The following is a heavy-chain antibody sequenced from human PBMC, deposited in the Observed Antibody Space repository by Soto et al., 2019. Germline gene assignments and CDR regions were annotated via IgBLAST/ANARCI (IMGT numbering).Heavy chain of an antibody. V-gene: IGHV4-31*03. Sequence: SETLSLTCTVSGGSITRGGFYWSWVRQHPGKGLEWIGCISHSGSTYYSPSLKSRVTISVETSKNQFSLNLSSVTAADTAVCYCASGLPRGVFEYWGQGTLVTVSS. D-gene: IGHD3-10*01. CDR1: GGSITRGGFY. J-gene: IGHJ4*02. CDR3: ASGLPRGVFEY. CDR2: ISHSGST.